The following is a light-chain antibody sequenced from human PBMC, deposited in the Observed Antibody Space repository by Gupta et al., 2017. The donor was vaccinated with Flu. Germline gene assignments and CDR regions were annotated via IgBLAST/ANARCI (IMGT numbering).Light chain of an antibody. CDR2: GAS. V-gene: IGKV3-20*01. J-gene: IGKJ2*01. CDR1: QSVSSSY. Sequence: EIVLTQSPGTLSLSPGERATISCRASQSVSSSYVAWYQHKPGQAPRLLIYGASSRATGIPDRFSSSGSGTDFTLTISRLEPEDFAVYYCQQYGSSLYTFGQGTKIEIK. CDR3: QQYGSSLYT.